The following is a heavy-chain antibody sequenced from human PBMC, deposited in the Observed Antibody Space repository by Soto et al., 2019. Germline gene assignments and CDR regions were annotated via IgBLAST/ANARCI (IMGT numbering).Heavy chain of an antibody. CDR3: ARADDDILTGPYYFDY. J-gene: IGHJ4*02. D-gene: IGHD3-9*01. CDR2: IYYSGST. CDR1: GGSISSYY. V-gene: IGHV4-59*01. Sequence: KSSETLSLTCTVSGGSISSYYWSWIRQPPGKGLEWIGYIYYSGSTNYNPSLKSRVTISVDTSKNQFSLKLSSVTAADTAVYYCARADDDILTGPYYFDYWGQGTLVTVSS.